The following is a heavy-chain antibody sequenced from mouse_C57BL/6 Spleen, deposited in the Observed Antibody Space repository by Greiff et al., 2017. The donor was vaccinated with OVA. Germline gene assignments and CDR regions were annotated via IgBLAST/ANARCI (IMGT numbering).Heavy chain of an antibody. J-gene: IGHJ4*01. D-gene: IGHD2-4*01. CDR1: GYTFTSYW. V-gene: IGHV1-55*01. CDR3: ARKEDYDYDRAYYAMDY. Sequence: QVQLQQPGAELVKPGASVKMSCKASGYTFTSYWITWVKQRPGQGLEWIGDIYPGSGSTNYNEKFKSKATLNVDTSSSTAYMQHSSLTSEDSAVYYCARKEDYDYDRAYYAMDYWGQGTSVTVSS. CDR2: IYPGSGST.